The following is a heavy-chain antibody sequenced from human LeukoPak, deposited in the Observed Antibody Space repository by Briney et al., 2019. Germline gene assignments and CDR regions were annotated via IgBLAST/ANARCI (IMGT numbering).Heavy chain of an antibody. J-gene: IGHJ4*02. CDR2: IYYSGST. V-gene: IGHV4-39*07. CDR1: GGSISSSSYY. Sequence: PSETLSLTCTVSGGSISSSSYYWGWIRQPPGKGLEWIGSIYYSGSTYYNPSLKSRVTISVDRSKNQFSLKLSSVTAADTAVYYCAIRSRRAEQQLSHDGGPSRPGLADYWGQGTLVTVSS. D-gene: IGHD6-13*01. CDR3: AIRSRRAEQQLSHDGGPSRPGLADY.